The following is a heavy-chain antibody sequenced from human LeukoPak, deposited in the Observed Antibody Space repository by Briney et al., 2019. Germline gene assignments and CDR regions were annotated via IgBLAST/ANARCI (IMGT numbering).Heavy chain of an antibody. V-gene: IGHV3-7*01. D-gene: IGHD6-19*01. CDR3: ARSSGWYQNWFDP. CDR2: IKQDGSEK. Sequence: GGSLRLSCAASGFTFSSYSMNWVRQAPGKGLEWVANIKQDGSEKYYVDSVKGRFTISRDNAKNSLYLQMNSLRAEDTAVYYCARSSGWYQNWFDPWGQGTLVTVSS. CDR1: GFTFSSYS. J-gene: IGHJ5*02.